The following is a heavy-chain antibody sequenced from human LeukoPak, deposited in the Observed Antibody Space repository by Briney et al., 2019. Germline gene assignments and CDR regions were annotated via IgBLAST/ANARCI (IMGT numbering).Heavy chain of an antibody. CDR1: GFTFSSYW. CDR3: ARDGSVRGVIIPTLDY. D-gene: IGHD3-10*01. CDR2: INSDGSST. Sequence: GGSLRLSCAASGFTFSSYWMHWVRQVPGKGLVWVSRINSDGSSTSYADSVRGRFTISRDNAKNTLYLQMNSLRAEDTAVYYCARDGSVRGVIIPTLDYWGQGTLVTVSS. J-gene: IGHJ4*02. V-gene: IGHV3-74*01.